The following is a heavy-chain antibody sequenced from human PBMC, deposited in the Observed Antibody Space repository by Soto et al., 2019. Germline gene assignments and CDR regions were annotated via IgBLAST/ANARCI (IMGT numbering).Heavy chain of an antibody. CDR2: ISDSGDKT. J-gene: IGHJ4*02. CDR3: AKDPNDYDSSAYYVDY. V-gene: IGHV3-23*01. CDR1: GFTFSSYA. Sequence: LGGSLRLSCAASGFTFSSYAMSWVRQAPGKGLEWVSAISDSGDKTYYADSVKGRFTVSRDNSKNTLYLQMNSLRAEDTAVYFCAKDPNDYDSSAYYVDYWGRGTLVTVSS. D-gene: IGHD3-22*01.